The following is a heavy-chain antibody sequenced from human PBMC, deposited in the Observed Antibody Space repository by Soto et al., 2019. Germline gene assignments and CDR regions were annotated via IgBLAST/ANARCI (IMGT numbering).Heavy chain of an antibody. CDR3: AGDVSPNSRGWYTVLVRWFDP. CDR1: GGSISSSDYY. D-gene: IGHD6-19*01. V-gene: IGHV4-31*03. CDR2: IYYSGSA. Sequence: QVQLQESGPGLVKPSQTLSLTCTVSGGSISSSDYYWSWIRQHPGKGLEWIGYIYYSGSAYYNPSLKSRVTIPVDTSKYQFSLKVTYVTAADTAVYYCAGDVSPNSRGWYTVLVRWFDPWGQGTLVTVSS. J-gene: IGHJ5*02.